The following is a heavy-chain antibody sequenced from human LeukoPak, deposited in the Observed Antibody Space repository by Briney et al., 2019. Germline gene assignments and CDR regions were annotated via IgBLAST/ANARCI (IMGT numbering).Heavy chain of an antibody. CDR2: IYYSGST. CDR3: ARAPFYYDSSGYGTPDAFDI. J-gene: IGHJ3*02. Sequence: TSETLSLTCTVSGFSISSYYWSWIRQPPGKGLEWIGCIYYSGSTNYNPSLKSRVTISVDTSKDQFSLKLSSVTAADTAVYYCARAPFYYDSSGYGTPDAFDIWGQGTMVTVSS. D-gene: IGHD3-22*01. CDR1: GFSISSYY. V-gene: IGHV4-59*01.